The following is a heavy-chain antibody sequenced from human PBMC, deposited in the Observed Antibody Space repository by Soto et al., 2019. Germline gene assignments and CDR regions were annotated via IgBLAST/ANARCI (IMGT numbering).Heavy chain of an antibody. V-gene: IGHV4-34*02. CDR3: AAAVARGWFDP. CDR2: INHSGST. D-gene: IGHD6-19*01. CDR1: GGSFSGYY. J-gene: IGHJ5*02. Sequence: QVQLQQWGAGLLKPSETLSLTCAIYGGSFSGYYWSWIRQPPGKGLEWIGEINHSGSTNYNPSLKSRVAMSVDTSKHQFPRKLSSVTAADMAVYYCAAAVARGWFDPWGQGTLVTVSS.